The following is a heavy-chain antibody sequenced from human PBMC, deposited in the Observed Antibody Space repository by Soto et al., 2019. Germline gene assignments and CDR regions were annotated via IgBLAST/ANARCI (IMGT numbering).Heavy chain of an antibody. D-gene: IGHD6-19*01. J-gene: IGHJ4*02. V-gene: IGHV3-11*01. Sequence: QVHLAESGGGLVNPGGSLRLSCAASGFTLRNHFMSWIRQAPGKGLEWLSYIHWGGETVFYAGSVKGGLTSSRAKGNNSLHLRMDSLISEDTAVYFCAKIANDSGCPLDYCEYCCQGTMVTFSS. CDR3: AKIANDSGCPLDYCEY. CDR1: GFTLRNHF. CDR2: IHWGGETV.